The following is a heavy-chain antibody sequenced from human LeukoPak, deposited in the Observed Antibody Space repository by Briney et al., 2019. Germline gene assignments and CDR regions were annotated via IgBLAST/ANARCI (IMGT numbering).Heavy chain of an antibody. J-gene: IGHJ4*02. D-gene: IGHD3-10*02. CDR2: ISGSGGST. CDR3: AKDPRAYVLQYYFDY. CDR1: GFRFSSYA. Sequence: GGSLRLSCAASGFRFSSYAMSWVRQAPGKGLEWVSVISGSGGSTYYADSVKGRFTVSRDNSKNTVYLQMNSLRAEDTAVYYCAKDPRAYVLQYYFDYWGQGTLVTVSS. V-gene: IGHV3-23*01.